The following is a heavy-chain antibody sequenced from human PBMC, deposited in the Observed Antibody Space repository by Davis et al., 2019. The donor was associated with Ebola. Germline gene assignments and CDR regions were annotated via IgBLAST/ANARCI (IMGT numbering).Heavy chain of an antibody. Sequence: PSETLSLTCTVSGGSIDTYYWHWIRQPPGKGLEHIAYISYSGRTRSNFSLKSRLTISLDISKNQFSLKLSSVTAADTAFYHCARLKLAYCGGDCYSYAFDIWGQGTMVTVSS. D-gene: IGHD2-21*02. J-gene: IGHJ3*02. V-gene: IGHV4-59*08. CDR1: GGSIDTYY. CDR2: ISYSGRT. CDR3: ARLKLAYCGGDCYSYAFDI.